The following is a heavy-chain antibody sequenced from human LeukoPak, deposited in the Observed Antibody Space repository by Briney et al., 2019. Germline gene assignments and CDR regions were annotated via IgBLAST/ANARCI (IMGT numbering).Heavy chain of an antibody. V-gene: IGHV3-30*18. CDR3: AKGGTAQLVYYFDY. CDR2: ISYDGSNK. Sequence: TGGSLRLSCAASGFTFSSYGMHWVRQAPGKGLEWVAVISYDGSNKYYADSVKGRFTISRDNSKNTLYLQMNSLRAEDTAVYYCAKGGTAQLVYYFDYWGQGTLVTVPS. J-gene: IGHJ4*02. CDR1: GFTFSSYG. D-gene: IGHD6-13*01.